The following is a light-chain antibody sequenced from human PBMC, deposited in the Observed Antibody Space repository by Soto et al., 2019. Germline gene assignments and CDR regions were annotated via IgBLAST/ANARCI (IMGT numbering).Light chain of an antibody. V-gene: IGKV1-5*01. J-gene: IGKJ1*01. CDR1: QTISTW. CDR2: DAS. Sequence: DIQVIQSPPTLSASIGDRVTITCRASQTISTWMAWYQQKPGKAPKLLVYDASTLQSGVASRFSGSGSGTEFTLIISGLQPDDFATYYCQQSYSTPRTFGQGTKVDI. CDR3: QQSYSTPRT.